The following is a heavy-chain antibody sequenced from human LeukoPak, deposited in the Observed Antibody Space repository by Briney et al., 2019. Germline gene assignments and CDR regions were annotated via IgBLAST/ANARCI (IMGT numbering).Heavy chain of an antibody. D-gene: IGHD7-27*01. J-gene: IGHJ4*02. Sequence: GASVKVSCKASGYTFTSYDFHWVRQATGQRPEWMGWMSPNSGDTGYAQKFQDRVTMTRNTSISTAYMELSSLRSDDTAVYYCARGPPNWGYDYWGPGTLVTVSS. CDR2: MSPNSGDT. V-gene: IGHV1-8*01. CDR1: GYTFTSYD. CDR3: ARGPPNWGYDY.